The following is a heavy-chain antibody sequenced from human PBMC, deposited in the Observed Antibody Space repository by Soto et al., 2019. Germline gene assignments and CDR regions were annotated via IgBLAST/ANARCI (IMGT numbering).Heavy chain of an antibody. CDR3: ARDPRANYYDSSGYYPNYWYLDL. CDR2: INSDGSST. J-gene: IGHJ2*01. D-gene: IGHD3-22*01. V-gene: IGHV3-74*01. Sequence: GSLRLSCAASGFTFSSYWMHWVRQAPGKGLVWVSRINSDGSSTSYADSVKGRFTTSRDNAKNTLYLQMNSLRAEDTAVYYCARDPRANYYDSSGYYPNYWYLDLWGRGTLVTVSS. CDR1: GFTFSSYW.